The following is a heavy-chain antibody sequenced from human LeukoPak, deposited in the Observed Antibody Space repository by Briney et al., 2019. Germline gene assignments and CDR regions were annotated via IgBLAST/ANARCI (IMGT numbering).Heavy chain of an antibody. V-gene: IGHV3-66*03. D-gene: IGHD5-18*01. Sequence: PGGSLRLSCTVSGFTVSSNSMSWVRQAPGKGLEWVSFIYSDNTHYSDSVKGRFTISRDNSKNTLYLQMNSLRAEDTAVYYCAKATLSYGYVYYYMDVWGKGTTVTVSS. CDR1: GFTVSSNS. CDR2: IYSDNT. J-gene: IGHJ6*03. CDR3: AKATLSYGYVYYYMDV.